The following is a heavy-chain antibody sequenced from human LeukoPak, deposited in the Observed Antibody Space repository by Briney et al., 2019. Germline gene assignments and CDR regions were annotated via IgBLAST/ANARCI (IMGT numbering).Heavy chain of an antibody. CDR2: ISGSGGST. J-gene: IGHJ4*02. Sequence: GGSLRLSCAASGFTFSSYAMSWVRQAPGKGLEWVSAISGSGGSTYYADSVKGRFTISRDNSKNTLYLQMNSLRAEDTAVYYCAKGLRKLIVGSTEYYFDYWGQGTLVTVSS. V-gene: IGHV3-23*01. CDR1: GFTFSSYA. D-gene: IGHD1-26*01. CDR3: AKGLRKLIVGSTEYYFDY.